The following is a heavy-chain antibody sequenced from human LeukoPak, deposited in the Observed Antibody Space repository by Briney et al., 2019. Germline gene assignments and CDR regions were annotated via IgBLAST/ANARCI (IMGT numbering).Heavy chain of an antibody. CDR3: AKAVVVPAATY. Sequence: GGSLRLSCVVSGFSFGSEAMSWVRQAPGRGLEWVSSISPGGGTTYYADSVKGRFTISRDNSKNTLYLQMNSLRAEDTAVYYCAKAVVVPAATYWGQGTLVTVSS. J-gene: IGHJ4*02. V-gene: IGHV3-23*01. CDR2: ISPGGGTT. CDR1: GFSFGSEA. D-gene: IGHD2-2*01.